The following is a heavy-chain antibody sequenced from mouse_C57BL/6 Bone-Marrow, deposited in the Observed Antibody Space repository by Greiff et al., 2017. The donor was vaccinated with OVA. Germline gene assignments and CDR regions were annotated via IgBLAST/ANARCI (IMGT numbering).Heavy chain of an antibody. CDR2: IWSGGST. D-gene: IGHD4-1*01. Sequence: VQLQQSGPGLVQPSQCLSITCTASGYSLTSYGVHWVRQSPGKGLEWLGVIWSGGSTDYNADFISRLSISKDNSKSQVFFKMNSLQADDTAIYYCAREGAYWGYFDYWGQGTTLTVSS. CDR3: AREGAYWGYFDY. CDR1: GYSLTSYG. V-gene: IGHV2-2*01. J-gene: IGHJ2*01.